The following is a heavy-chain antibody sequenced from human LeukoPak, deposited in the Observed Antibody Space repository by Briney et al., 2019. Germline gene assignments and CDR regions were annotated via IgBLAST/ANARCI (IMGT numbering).Heavy chain of an antibody. CDR1: GGTFSSYA. Sequence: ASVKVSCKASGGTFSSYAISWVRQAPGQGLEWMGGIIPIFGTANYAQKFQGRVTITADKSTSTAYMELSSLRSEDTAVYYCARDRESSGWSHYYYGMDVWGQGTTVTVSS. D-gene: IGHD6-19*01. CDR3: ARDRESSGWSHYYYGMDV. CDR2: IIPIFGTA. J-gene: IGHJ6*02. V-gene: IGHV1-69*06.